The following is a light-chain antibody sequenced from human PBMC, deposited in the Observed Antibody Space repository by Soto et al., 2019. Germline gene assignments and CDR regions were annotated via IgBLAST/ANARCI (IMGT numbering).Light chain of an antibody. V-gene: IGKV3-15*01. J-gene: IGKJ1*01. CDR3: QQYNDWPQT. CDR2: GAS. Sequence: EIVMTQSPGTLSLSPGERATLSCRASQSVSTNLAWYQQIPGQAPRLLNYGASTRATGIPARFSGSGSGTEFTLAISSLQSEDFAVYYCQQYNDWPQTFGLGTKVEIK. CDR1: QSVSTN.